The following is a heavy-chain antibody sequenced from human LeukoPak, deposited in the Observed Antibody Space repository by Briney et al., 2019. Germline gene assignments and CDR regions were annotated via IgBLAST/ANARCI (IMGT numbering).Heavy chain of an antibody. CDR2: ISSSGTI. CDR1: GGSFNTYY. D-gene: IGHD6-13*01. CDR3: ARGITAAGGRDY. J-gene: IGHJ4*02. V-gene: IGHV4-59*01. Sequence: SETLSLTCTVSGGSFNTYYWTWVRQPPGKGLEWIGYISSSGTINYNQSLKSRVTISVDTSKNQFSLNLTSVTAADTAFYYCARGITAAGGRDYRGQGTLVTVSS.